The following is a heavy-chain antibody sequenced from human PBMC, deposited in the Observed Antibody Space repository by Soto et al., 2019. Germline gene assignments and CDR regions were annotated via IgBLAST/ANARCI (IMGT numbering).Heavy chain of an antibody. CDR3: AASLPGVTVAVYAFDI. Sequence: VWPLRVSCSASLIIFSSYNMHWVLQAPFKGLEFFSSISSSGNIYYADSLKGRFTISRDNAKKSLYLQMNTLRAEDTAVYYCAASLPGVTVAVYAFDIWGQGTMVTVSS. CDR1: LIIFSSYN. CDR2: ISSSGNI. J-gene: IGHJ3*02. D-gene: IGHD6-19*01. V-gene: IGHV3-21*01.